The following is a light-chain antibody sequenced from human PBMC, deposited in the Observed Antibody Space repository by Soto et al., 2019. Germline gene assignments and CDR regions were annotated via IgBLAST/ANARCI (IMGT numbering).Light chain of an antibody. CDR3: QYYDASQGIT. V-gene: IGKV3-20*01. Sequence: EIVLTLSPATLSSFPGDRVTLSCRASQAVNTRLAWYQHKPGQAPRLLIYSASSRAAGIPDAFSGSGSGADFTLTISRLEPEDLAVYYCQYYDASQGITVGQGTRLEIK. J-gene: IGKJ5*01. CDR2: SAS. CDR1: QAVNTR.